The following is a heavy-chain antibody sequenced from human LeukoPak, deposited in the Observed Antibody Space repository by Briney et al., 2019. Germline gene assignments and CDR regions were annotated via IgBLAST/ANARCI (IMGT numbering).Heavy chain of an antibody. CDR3: ARIVVVPAAVHYYMDV. CDR2: ISSSSSYI. J-gene: IGHJ6*03. V-gene: IGHV3-21*01. Sequence: PGGSLRLSCAASGFTFSSYSMNWVRQAPGKGLEWVSSISSSSSYIYYADSVKGRFTISRDNAKNSLYLQMNSLRAEDTAVYYCARIVVVPAAVHYYMDVWGKGSTVTVYS. CDR1: GFTFSSYS. D-gene: IGHD2-2*01.